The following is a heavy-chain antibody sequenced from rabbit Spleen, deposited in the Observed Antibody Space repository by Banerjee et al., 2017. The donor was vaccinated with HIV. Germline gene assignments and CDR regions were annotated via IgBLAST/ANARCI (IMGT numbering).Heavy chain of an antibody. J-gene: IGHJ3*01. V-gene: IGHV1S45*01. CDR3: VRGASSSGYYSL. Sequence: QEQLEESGGGLVQPGASLTLTCTASGFSFSTSYDMCWVRQAPGKGLEWIACIDAGSRDNTYYANWAKGRFTISKTSSTTVTLQMTSLTVADTATYFCVRGASSSGYYSLWGQGTLVTV. D-gene: IGHD1-1*01. CDR1: GFSFSTSYD. CDR2: IDAGSRDNT.